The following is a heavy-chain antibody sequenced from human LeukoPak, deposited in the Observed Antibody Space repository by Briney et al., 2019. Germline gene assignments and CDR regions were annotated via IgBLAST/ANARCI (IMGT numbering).Heavy chain of an antibody. J-gene: IGHJ3*02. CDR3: ARHVRATMVRGVKTDAFDI. Sequence: NASETLSLTCPVSGGSISSYYWSWIRQPPGKGLEWIGYIYYSGSTNYNPSPKSRVTISVDTSKNQFSLKLSSVTAADTAVYYCARHVRATMVRGVKTDAFDIWGQGTMVTVSS. D-gene: IGHD3-10*01. CDR1: GGSISSYY. V-gene: IGHV4-59*08. CDR2: IYYSGST.